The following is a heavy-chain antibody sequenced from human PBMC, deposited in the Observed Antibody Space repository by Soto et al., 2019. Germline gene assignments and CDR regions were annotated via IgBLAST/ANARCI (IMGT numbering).Heavy chain of an antibody. CDR2: IIPIFGTP. Sequence: QVQLVQSGAEVKKPGSSVKVSCKASGGTFSSYAINWVRQAPGQGLEWMGGIIPIFGTPNYAQQFQGRVTITADESTRTAYMELSSLRSEDTAFYYCAREGYRDSIIQGKTWGQGTLVTVSS. J-gene: IGHJ5*02. CDR3: AREGYRDSIIQGKT. D-gene: IGHD5-12*01. V-gene: IGHV1-69*01. CDR1: GGTFSSYA.